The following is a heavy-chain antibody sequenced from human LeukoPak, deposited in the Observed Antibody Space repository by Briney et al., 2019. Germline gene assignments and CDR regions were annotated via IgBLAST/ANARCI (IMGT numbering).Heavy chain of an antibody. V-gene: IGHV3-23*01. CDR1: GFTFSSYA. Sequence: TGGSLRLSCAASGFTFSSYAMSWVRQAPGEGLEWVLGISGSGGSTYYAGSVKGRFAISRDNSKNTLYLQMNSLRAEDTAVYYCANLLGYCSGGSCYSSVYWGQGTLVTVSS. J-gene: IGHJ4*02. CDR2: ISGSGGST. CDR3: ANLLGYCSGGSCYSSVY. D-gene: IGHD2-15*01.